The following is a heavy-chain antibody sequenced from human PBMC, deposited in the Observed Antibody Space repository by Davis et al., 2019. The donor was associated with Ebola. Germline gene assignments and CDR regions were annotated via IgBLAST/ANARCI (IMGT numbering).Heavy chain of an antibody. J-gene: IGHJ6*04. Sequence: GGSLRLSCAASGFTFSSYGMHWVRQAPGKGLAWVAVISYDGSNKYYADSAKGRFTISRDNAKNSLYLQMNSLRAEDTAGYYCARDRPWQQLGDYYYGMDVWGKGTTVTVSS. CDR3: ARDRPWQQLGDYYYGMDV. D-gene: IGHD5-24*01. CDR1: GFTFSSYG. CDR2: ISYDGSNK. V-gene: IGHV3-30*03.